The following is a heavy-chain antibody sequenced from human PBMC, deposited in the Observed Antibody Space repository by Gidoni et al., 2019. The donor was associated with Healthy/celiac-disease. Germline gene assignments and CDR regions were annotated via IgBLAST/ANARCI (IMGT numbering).Heavy chain of an antibody. CDR1: GGSISSYY. J-gene: IGHJ6*02. D-gene: IGHD3-22*01. CDR2: IYYSGST. CDR3: AREGYYDSSNYYYYGMDV. V-gene: IGHV4-59*01. Sequence: PGLVKPSATLSLTCTVSGGSISSYYWSWIRQPPGKGLDWIGYIYYSGSTNYNPSLKSRVTISVDPSKNQFALKLSSVTAADTAVYYCAREGYYDSSNYYYYGMDVWGQGTTVTVSS.